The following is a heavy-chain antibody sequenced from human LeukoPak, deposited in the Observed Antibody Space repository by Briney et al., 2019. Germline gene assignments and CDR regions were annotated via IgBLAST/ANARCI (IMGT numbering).Heavy chain of an antibody. J-gene: IGHJ4*02. D-gene: IGHD4-17*01. V-gene: IGHV4-30-4*08. CDR2: IYYSGST. Sequence: SETLSLTCTVSGGSISSGDYYWSWIRQPPGKGLEWIGYIYYSGSTYYNPSLKSRVTLSVDTSKNQFSLKLSSVTAADTAVYYCARDLTHYGDFDYWGQGTLVTVSS. CDR1: GGSISSGDYY. CDR3: ARDLTHYGDFDY.